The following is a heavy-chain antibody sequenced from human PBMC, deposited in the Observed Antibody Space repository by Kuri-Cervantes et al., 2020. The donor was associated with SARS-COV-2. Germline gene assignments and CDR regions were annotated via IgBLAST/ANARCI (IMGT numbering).Heavy chain of an antibody. J-gene: IGHJ4*02. D-gene: IGHD3-10*01. Sequence: GESLKISCEATGFTSSAYTMNWVRQGPGKALQWVSSISGSGSYMYYADSVKGRFTISRDSAKNSVYLQMNSLRAEDTAVYYCGLASGSYYSPNYWGQGTLVTVSS. CDR2: ISGSGSYM. V-gene: IGHV3-21*04. CDR3: GLASGSYYSPNY. CDR1: GFTSSAYT.